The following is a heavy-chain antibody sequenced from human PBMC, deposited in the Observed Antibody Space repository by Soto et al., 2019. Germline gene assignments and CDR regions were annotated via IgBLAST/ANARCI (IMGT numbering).Heavy chain of an antibody. V-gene: IGHV3-23*01. CDR1: GFTFSSYA. CDR3: ATEGYYDFWSGYGMDV. Sequence: EVQLLESGGGLVQPGGSLRLSCAASGFTFSSYAMSWVRQAPGKGLEWVSAISGSGGSTYYADSVKGRFTISRDNSKNTRYLQMNSLRAEDTAVYYCATEGYYDFWSGYGMDVWGQGTTVTVSS. D-gene: IGHD3-3*01. J-gene: IGHJ6*02. CDR2: ISGSGGST.